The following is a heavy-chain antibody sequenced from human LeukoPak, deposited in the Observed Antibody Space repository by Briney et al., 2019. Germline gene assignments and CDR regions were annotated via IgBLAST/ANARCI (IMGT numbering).Heavy chain of an antibody. CDR2: IRHDGSYR. Sequence: GGSLRLSCAASGFPFSSYGIHWVRQAPGKGLEWVAFIRHDGSYRYYADPVKGRFTISRDNSMNTMYLQMNSLRAEDTAVYYCARGITAVVDNWFDPWGQGTLVTVSS. V-gene: IGHV3-30*02. CDR3: ARGITAVVDNWFDP. CDR1: GFPFSSYG. D-gene: IGHD6-13*01. J-gene: IGHJ5*02.